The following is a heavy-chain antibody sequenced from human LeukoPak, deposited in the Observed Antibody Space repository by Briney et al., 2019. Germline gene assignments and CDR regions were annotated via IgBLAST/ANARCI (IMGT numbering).Heavy chain of an antibody. CDR3: LSESYYLHEFDY. CDR1: GFTFSNYW. J-gene: IGHJ4*02. D-gene: IGHD1-26*01. CDR2: IKSDGSTT. V-gene: IGHV3-74*01. Sequence: GGSLRLSCAASGFTFSNYWMHWVRQAPGEGPVWVSRIKSDGSTTNYADSVRGRFTISRDNAKSTLYLQMNSLRAEDTAVYYCLSESYYLHEFDYWGQGTLVTVSS.